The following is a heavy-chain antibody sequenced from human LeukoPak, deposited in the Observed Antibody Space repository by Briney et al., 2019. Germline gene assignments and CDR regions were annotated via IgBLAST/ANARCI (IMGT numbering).Heavy chain of an antibody. Sequence: SETLSLTCTVSGGSISSYHWSWIRQPPGKGLEWIGYIYYSGSTNYNPSLKSRVTISVDTSKNQFSLKLSSVTAADTAVYYCAGVIGVVVPAAISPPINYYYAMDVWGQGTTVTVSS. CDR2: IYYSGST. CDR1: GGSISSYH. CDR3: AGVIGVVVPAAISPPINYYYAMDV. V-gene: IGHV4-59*01. J-gene: IGHJ6*02. D-gene: IGHD2-2*01.